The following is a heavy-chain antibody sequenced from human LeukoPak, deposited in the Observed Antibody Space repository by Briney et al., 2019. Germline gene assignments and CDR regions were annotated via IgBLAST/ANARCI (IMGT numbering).Heavy chain of an antibody. V-gene: IGHV3-7*01. CDR1: GFTFSRYW. J-gene: IGHJ3*02. CDR2: IKQDGSEK. D-gene: IGHD3-9*01. CDR3: ARDRSDVLTGYNDASDI. Sequence: GGSLRLSCADSGFTFSRYWMSWVRQAPGKGLEWVANIKQDGSEKYYVDSVKGRFTISRDNAKNSLYLQMNSLRAEDTGVYYCARDRSDVLTGYNDASDIWGRGTMVTVSS.